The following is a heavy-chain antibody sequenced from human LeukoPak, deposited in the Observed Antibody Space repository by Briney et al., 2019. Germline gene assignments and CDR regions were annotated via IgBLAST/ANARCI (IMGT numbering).Heavy chain of an antibody. CDR2: INPNSGGT. CDR1: GYTFTGYY. V-gene: IGHV1-2*02. Sequence: ASVKVSCKASGYTFTGYYMHWVRQAPGQGLERMGWINPNSGGTNYAQKFQGRVTMTWDTSISTAYMELSRLRSDDTAVYYCARDRTTVTIFDYWGQGTLVTVSS. CDR3: ARDRTTVTIFDY. J-gene: IGHJ4*02. D-gene: IGHD4-11*01.